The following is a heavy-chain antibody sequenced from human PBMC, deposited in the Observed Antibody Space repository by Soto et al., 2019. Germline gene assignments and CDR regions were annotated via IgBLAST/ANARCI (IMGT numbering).Heavy chain of an antibody. D-gene: IGHD2-21*01. CDR2: INPSGGST. CDR3: ARLAAIPPGPDY. J-gene: IGHJ4*02. CDR1: GYTFTSYY. Sequence: ASVKVSCKASGYTFTSYYMHWVRQAPGQGLEWMGIINPSGGSTYYNPSLKSRVTISVDTSKNQFSLKLSSVTAADTAVYYCARLAAIPPGPDYWGQGTLVTVSS. V-gene: IGHV1-46*01.